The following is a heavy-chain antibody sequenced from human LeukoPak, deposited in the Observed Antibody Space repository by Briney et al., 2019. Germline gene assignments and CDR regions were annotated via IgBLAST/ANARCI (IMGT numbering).Heavy chain of an antibody. CDR2: IYYSGST. Sequence: NPSETLSLTCIVSGGSISSYYWSWIRQPPGKGLEWIGYIYYSGSTNYNPSLKSRVTISVDTSKNQFSLKLSSVTAAVTAVYYCASGYSYGTALDYWGQGTLVTVSS. CDR3: ASGYSYGTALDY. D-gene: IGHD5-18*01. J-gene: IGHJ4*02. V-gene: IGHV4-59*01. CDR1: GGSISSYY.